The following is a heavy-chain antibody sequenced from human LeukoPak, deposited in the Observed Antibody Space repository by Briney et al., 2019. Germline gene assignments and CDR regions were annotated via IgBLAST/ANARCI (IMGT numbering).Heavy chain of an antibody. CDR1: GDSINSRSYY. V-gene: IGHV4-39*07. J-gene: IGHJ6*02. Sequence: SETLSLTCAVSGDSINSRSYYWAWIRQPPGKGLEWIGSIYHSESTYYNPSLKSRVTISLDTSKNQFSLKLSSVTAADTAVYYCARRRYDILTGYDGMDVWGQGTTVTVSS. CDR2: IYHSEST. D-gene: IGHD3-9*01. CDR3: ARRRYDILTGYDGMDV.